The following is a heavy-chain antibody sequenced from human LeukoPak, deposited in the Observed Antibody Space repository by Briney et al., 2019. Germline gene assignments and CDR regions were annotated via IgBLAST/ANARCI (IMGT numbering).Heavy chain of an antibody. CDR3: ARGGLSARPDY. J-gene: IGHJ4*02. V-gene: IGHV3-33*01. Sequence: GRSLRLSCAASGFTFSSYGMHWVRQAPGKGLEWVAIIWYDGSEKYSADSVKGRFTISRDNSKNMLYLDMSSLGSDDTAVYYCARGGLSARPDYWGQGTLVIVSS. CDR2: IWYDGSEK. CDR1: GFTFSSYG. D-gene: IGHD6-6*01.